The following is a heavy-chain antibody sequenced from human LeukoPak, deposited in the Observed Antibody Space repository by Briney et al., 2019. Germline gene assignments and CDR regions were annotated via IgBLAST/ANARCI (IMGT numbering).Heavy chain of an antibody. CDR2: ISTYNGNT. Sequence: ASVKVSCKASGYTFTSYGISWVRQPPGQGLELMGWISTYNGNTNYAQKLQGRVTMTTDTSTSTAYMELRSLRSDDTAVYYCARASIAAAVADYYYYGIDVWGQGTTVTVSS. CDR3: ARASIAAAVADYYYYGIDV. V-gene: IGHV1-18*01. CDR1: GYTFTSYG. J-gene: IGHJ6*02. D-gene: IGHD6-13*01.